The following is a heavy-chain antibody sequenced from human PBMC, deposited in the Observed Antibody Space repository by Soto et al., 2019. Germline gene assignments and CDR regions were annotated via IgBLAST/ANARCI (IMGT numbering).Heavy chain of an antibody. V-gene: IGHV3-33*01. J-gene: IGHJ6*02. CDR3: ARDEGLGVKYYYYGMDV. CDR1: GFTFSSYG. D-gene: IGHD3-10*01. Sequence: VQLLESGGGVVQPGRSLRLSCAASGFTFSSYGMHWVRQAPGKGLEWVAVIWYDGSNKYYADSVKGRFTISRDNSKNTLYLQMNSLRAEDTAVYYCARDEGLGVKYYYYGMDVWGQGTTVTVSS. CDR2: IWYDGSNK.